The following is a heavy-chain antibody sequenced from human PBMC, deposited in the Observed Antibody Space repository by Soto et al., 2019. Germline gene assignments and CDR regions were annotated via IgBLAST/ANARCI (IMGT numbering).Heavy chain of an antibody. Sequence: QVQLVQSGAEVKKPGASVKVSCKASGYTFTSYDINWVRQATGQGLEWMGWMNPNSGNTGYAQKFQGRVTMTRNTSRSTGYIELSRLTSEDTAVYYCAREEQLVPKLYDSMDVWGQGSTVTVSS. V-gene: IGHV1-8*01. J-gene: IGHJ6*02. D-gene: IGHD6-6*01. CDR1: GYTFTSYD. CDR2: MNPNSGNT. CDR3: AREEQLVPKLYDSMDV.